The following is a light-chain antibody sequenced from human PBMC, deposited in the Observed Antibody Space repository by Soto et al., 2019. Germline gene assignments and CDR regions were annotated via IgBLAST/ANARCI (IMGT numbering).Light chain of an antibody. CDR2: GVS. CDR1: ASDLGNYNY. V-gene: IGLV2-14*01. Sequence: QSVLTQPASVSGSPGQSITISCTGTASDLGNYNYVSWYQVHPGKAPKLLIYGVSNRPSGVSNRFSGSKSGNADSLTISGLQAEDEADYYCYSYAAYTTLWVFGGGTKVTVL. CDR3: YSYAAYTTLWV. J-gene: IGLJ3*02.